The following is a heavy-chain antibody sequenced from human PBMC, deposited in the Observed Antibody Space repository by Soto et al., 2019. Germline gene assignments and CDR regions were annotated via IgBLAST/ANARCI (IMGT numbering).Heavy chain of an antibody. CDR1: GFTFSINA. Sequence: EVQLLESGGGLVQPGGSLRLSCAASGFTFSINAMSWVRQAPGKGLEWVSAIRGSAGSTYYADSVKGRFTISRDNSKNMLYLQMNSLRAEDTALYYCAKSLRGVMIGFDYWGQGTLVTVSS. CDR3: AKSLRGVMIGFDY. V-gene: IGHV3-23*01. CDR2: IRGSAGST. J-gene: IGHJ4*02. D-gene: IGHD3-10*01.